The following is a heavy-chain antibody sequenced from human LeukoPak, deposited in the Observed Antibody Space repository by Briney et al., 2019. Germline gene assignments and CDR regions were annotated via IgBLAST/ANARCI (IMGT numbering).Heavy chain of an antibody. Sequence: TGGSLRLSCAASGFTITNYGMSWVRQAPGKGLEWISSISGSGDRIDYADSVKGRFTISRDNSRNTLSLQMHSLRAEDTAVYYCAKAGRRDYSITMDVWGKGTTVTVSS. D-gene: IGHD4-11*01. J-gene: IGHJ6*03. CDR2: ISGSGDRI. CDR1: GFTITNYG. CDR3: AKAGRRDYSITMDV. V-gene: IGHV3-23*01.